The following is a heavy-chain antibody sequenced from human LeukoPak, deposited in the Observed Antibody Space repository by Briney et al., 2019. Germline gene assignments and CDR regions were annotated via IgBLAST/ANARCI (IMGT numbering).Heavy chain of an antibody. J-gene: IGHJ6*02. Sequence: GGSLRLSCAASGFTFSSYAMHWVRQAPGKGLEGVAVISYDGSNKYYADSVKGRFTISRDNSKNTLYLQMNSLRAEDTAVYYCARDLSGGYYGSGTLYGMDVWGQGTTVTVSS. V-gene: IGHV3-30*04. D-gene: IGHD3-10*01. CDR3: ARDLSGGYYGSGTLYGMDV. CDR1: GFTFSSYA. CDR2: ISYDGSNK.